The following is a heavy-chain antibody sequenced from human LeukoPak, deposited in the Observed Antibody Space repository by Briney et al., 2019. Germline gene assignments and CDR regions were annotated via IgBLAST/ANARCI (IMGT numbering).Heavy chain of an antibody. J-gene: IGHJ6*02. CDR1: GGSFSGYY. CDR3: AKEGYSSSWYQYYYGMDV. Sequence: PSETLSLTCAVYGGSFSGYYWSWIRQPPGKGLEWVSAISGSGGSTYYADSVKGRFTISRDNSKNTLYLQMNSLRAEDTAVYYCAKEGYSSSWYQYYYGMDVWGQGTTVTVSS. D-gene: IGHD6-13*01. CDR2: ISGSGGST. V-gene: IGHV3-23*01.